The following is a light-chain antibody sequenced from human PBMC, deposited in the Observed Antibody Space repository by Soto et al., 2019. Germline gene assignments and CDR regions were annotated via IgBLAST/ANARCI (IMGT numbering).Light chain of an antibody. V-gene: IGKV1-17*01. CDR3: LQQNVYPPT. CDR2: AAS. CDR1: QNLRSV. Sequence: FQITQSPSSRLPSEGARLTFPCRASQNLRSVLSWYHQKPGKAPKRLIYAASSLQSGVPSRFSGSGSGTEFTLTISSLQPDDFATYYCLQQNVYPPTFGQGTKVEIK. J-gene: IGKJ1*01.